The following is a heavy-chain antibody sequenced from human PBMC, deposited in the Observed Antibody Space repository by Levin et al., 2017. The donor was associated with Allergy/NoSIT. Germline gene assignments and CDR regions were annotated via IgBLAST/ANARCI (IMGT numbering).Heavy chain of an antibody. V-gene: IGHV3-21*01. CDR3: ARDPAVWFGDLYYFDY. J-gene: IGHJ4*02. Sequence: GGSLRLSCAASGFTFSSYSMNWVRQAPGKGLEWVSSISSSSSYIYYADSVKGRFTISRDNAKNSLYLQMNSLRAEDTAVYYCARDPAVWFGDLYYFDYWGQGTLVTVSS. CDR2: ISSSSSYI. D-gene: IGHD3-10*01. CDR1: GFTFSSYS.